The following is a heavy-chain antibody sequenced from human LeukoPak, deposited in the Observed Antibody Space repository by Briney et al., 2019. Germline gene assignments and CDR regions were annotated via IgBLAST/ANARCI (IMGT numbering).Heavy chain of an antibody. D-gene: IGHD2-15*01. Sequence: PGGSLRLSCAASGFTFSAYTMRWVRQAPGKGLEYVSAISNNGGSTYYANSVKGRFTISRDNSKNTLYLQMSSLRAEDMAVYYCARERGGFDIWGQGTMVTVSS. CDR2: ISNNGGST. V-gene: IGHV3-64*01. CDR3: ARERGGFDI. CDR1: GFTFSAYT. J-gene: IGHJ3*02.